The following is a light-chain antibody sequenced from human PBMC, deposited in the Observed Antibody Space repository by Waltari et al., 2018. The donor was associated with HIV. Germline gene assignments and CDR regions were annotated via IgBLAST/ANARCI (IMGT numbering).Light chain of an antibody. CDR3: QAWDSSTVV. J-gene: IGLJ2*01. Sequence: SYELTQPPSVSVSPGQTASITCSGEKLGDKYACWYQQKPGQSPVLVIYQDNKRPSGIPERFSGSNSGNAATLTISGTQAIDEADYYCQAWDSSTVVFGGGTKLTVL. V-gene: IGLV3-1*01. CDR1: KLGDKY. CDR2: QDN.